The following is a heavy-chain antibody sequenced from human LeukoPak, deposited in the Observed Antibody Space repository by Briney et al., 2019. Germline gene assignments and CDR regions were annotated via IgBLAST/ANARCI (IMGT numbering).Heavy chain of an antibody. D-gene: IGHD2-21*02. CDR3: AKDLRPYCGDDCYQDY. J-gene: IGHJ4*02. V-gene: IGHV3-30*04. CDR1: GFTFSSYA. CDR2: ITYDGSNK. Sequence: GGSLRFSCAASGFTFSSYAMHWVRQAPGKGLEWVAVITYDGSNKYYADSVKGRFTISRDNSKNTLYLQMNSLRAEDTAVYYCAKDLRPYCGDDCYQDYWGQGTLVTVSS.